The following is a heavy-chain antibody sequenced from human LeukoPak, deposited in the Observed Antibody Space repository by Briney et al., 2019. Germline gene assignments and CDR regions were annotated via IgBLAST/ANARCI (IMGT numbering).Heavy chain of an antibody. Sequence: GGSLRLSCAASGFTFSSYGMGWVRQAPGKGLEWVSAISGSGGSTYYTDSVKGRFTISRDNSKKTLYLQMNSLRAKDTAVYYCAKPPARYYDILTGQFDYWGQGTLVTVSS. J-gene: IGHJ4*02. CDR2: ISGSGGST. CDR1: GFTFSSYG. CDR3: AKPPARYYDILTGQFDY. D-gene: IGHD3-9*01. V-gene: IGHV3-23*01.